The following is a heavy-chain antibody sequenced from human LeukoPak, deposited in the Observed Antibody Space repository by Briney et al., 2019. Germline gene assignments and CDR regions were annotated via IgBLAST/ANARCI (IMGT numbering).Heavy chain of an antibody. CDR3: ARDERYDSSGYPFDY. D-gene: IGHD3-22*01. Sequence: ASVSVSCMPSGHTFTGYFIHCVRQAHGQGLEWMGWINPNNGGTKYAQKFQDRVTMTRDTSISTAYMELSRLRSDDTAVYYCARDERYDSSGYPFDYWGQGTLVTVSS. J-gene: IGHJ4*02. CDR1: GHTFTGYF. CDR2: INPNNGGT. V-gene: IGHV1-2*02.